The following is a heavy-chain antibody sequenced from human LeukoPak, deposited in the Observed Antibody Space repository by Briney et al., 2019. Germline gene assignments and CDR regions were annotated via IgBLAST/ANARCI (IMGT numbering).Heavy chain of an antibody. CDR2: ISSIGSA. D-gene: IGHD4-17*01. CDR1: GDSFSTHY. V-gene: IGHV4-59*11. J-gene: IGHJ3*01. Sequence: PSETLSLTCSVSGDSFSTHYWTWLRHPPGKGLEWIGYISSIGSANYNPSLKSRVTITVDTSKKQFSLKMTSVTAADTAVYYCARDPTTVTKGFDVWGQGTMVTVSS. CDR3: ARDPTTVTKGFDV.